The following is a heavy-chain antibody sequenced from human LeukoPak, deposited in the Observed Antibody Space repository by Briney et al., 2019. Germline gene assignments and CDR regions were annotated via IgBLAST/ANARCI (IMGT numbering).Heavy chain of an antibody. CDR2: MNPNSGNT. D-gene: IGHD3-3*01. J-gene: IGHJ3*02. CDR1: GYTFTSYD. CDR3: ARVPRGYDFWSGCYTPGAFDI. V-gene: IGHV1-8*03. Sequence: ASVKVSCKXSGYTFTSYDINWVRQSTGQGLEWMGWMNPNSGNTGYAQKFQGRVTITRNTSISTAYMELSSLRSEDTAVYYCARVPRGYDFWSGCYTPGAFDIWGQGTMVTVSS.